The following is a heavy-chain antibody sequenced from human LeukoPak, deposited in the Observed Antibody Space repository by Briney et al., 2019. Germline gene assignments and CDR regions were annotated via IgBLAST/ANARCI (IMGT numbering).Heavy chain of an antibody. CDR1: GFTVTNAW. V-gene: IGHV3-15*01. Sequence: PGGSLRLSCAVPGFTVTNAWMSWVRQAPGKGLEWVGRIKDRTDGGTTDYAAPVKDRFTISRDDSKNTLYLQMNSLKTEDTAVYYCTTGTWFFRDFWGQGTLVTVSS. CDR3: TTGTWFFRDF. D-gene: IGHD3-22*01. J-gene: IGHJ4*02. CDR2: IKDRTDGGTT.